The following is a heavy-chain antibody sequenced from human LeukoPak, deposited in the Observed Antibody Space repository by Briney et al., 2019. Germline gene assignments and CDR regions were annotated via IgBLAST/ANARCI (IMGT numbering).Heavy chain of an antibody. D-gene: IGHD1-1*01. CDR1: GGSFSGYY. CDR3: ARAKRSSGPNSYYRDF. J-gene: IGHJ4*02. CDR2: INHSGST. Sequence: SETQSLTCAVYGGSFSGYYWRWIRQTPGKGLERIGEINHSGSTNYNPSLKSRVTISVDTSKNQFSVKLSSVTGADTAVYYCARAKRSSGPNSYYRDFWGQGTLDTVSS. V-gene: IGHV4-34*01.